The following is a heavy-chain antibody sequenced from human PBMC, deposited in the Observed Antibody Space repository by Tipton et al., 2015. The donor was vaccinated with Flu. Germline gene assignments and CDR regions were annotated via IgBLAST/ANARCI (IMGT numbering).Heavy chain of an antibody. D-gene: IGHD3-16*01. J-gene: IGHJ4*02. CDR1: GGSITNSRYY. CDR2: IYYSGKT. CDR3: ARDGGRGSSPYYFDY. V-gene: IGHV4-39*07. Sequence: TLSLTCIVSGGSITNSRYYWGWIRQPPGKGLEWIGSIYYSGKTDYKSSLKSRVTMSVDASKNQFSLKLSSVTAADTAVYYCARDGGRGSSPYYFDYWGQGTLVTVSS.